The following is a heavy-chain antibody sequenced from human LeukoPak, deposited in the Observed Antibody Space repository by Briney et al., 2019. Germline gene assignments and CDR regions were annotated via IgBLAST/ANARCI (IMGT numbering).Heavy chain of an antibody. CDR1: GGSFSGYY. V-gene: IGHV4-34*01. CDR2: INHSGST. Sequence: SETLSLTCAVHGGSFSGYYWSWIRQPPGKGLEWIGEINHSGSTNYNPSLKSRVTISVDTSKNQFSLKLSSVTAVDTAVYYCARGWLIREYYDFWSGYYSDAFDIWGQGTMVTVSS. D-gene: IGHD3-3*01. CDR3: ARGWLIREYYDFWSGYYSDAFDI. J-gene: IGHJ3*02.